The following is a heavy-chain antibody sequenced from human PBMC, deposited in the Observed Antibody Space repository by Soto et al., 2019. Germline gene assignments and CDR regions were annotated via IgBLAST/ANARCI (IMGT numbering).Heavy chain of an antibody. CDR3: SRLSGSSQRLFDP. D-gene: IGHD6-13*01. CDR1: GGSISSNDFY. J-gene: IGHJ5*02. Sequence: QVQLQESGPGLVKPSQTLSLTCIVSGGSISSNDFYWSWSRQQPGKGLELIGYIYYSGNTYYKPSLKSRVTILVDTSKNQFSLKVSSVTAAYTAVYYCSRLSGSSQRLFDPWGQGTLVTVSS. CDR2: IYYSGNT. V-gene: IGHV4-31*03.